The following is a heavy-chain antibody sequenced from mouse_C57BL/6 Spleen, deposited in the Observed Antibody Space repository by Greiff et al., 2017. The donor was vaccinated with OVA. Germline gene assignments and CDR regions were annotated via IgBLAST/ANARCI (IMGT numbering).Heavy chain of an antibody. V-gene: IGHV1-64*01. D-gene: IGHD1-1*01. J-gene: IGHJ3*01. CDR1: GYTFTSYW. CDR2: IHPNSGST. CDR3: AREGNYYGSSSPWFAY. Sequence: QVQLQQPGAELVKPGASVKLSCKASGYTFTSYWMHWVKQRPGQGLEWIGMIHPNSGSTNYNEKFKSKATLTVDKSSSTAYMQLSSLTSEDSAVYYCAREGNYYGSSSPWFAYWGQGTLVTVSA.